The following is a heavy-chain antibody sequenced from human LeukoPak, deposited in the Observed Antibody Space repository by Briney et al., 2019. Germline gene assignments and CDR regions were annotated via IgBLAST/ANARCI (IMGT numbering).Heavy chain of an antibody. D-gene: IGHD2-2*01. V-gene: IGHV3-53*01. Sequence: GGSLRLSCAASGFTVSSKYVSWVRQAPGKGLEWVSVIYSGGSTYYADSVKGRFTISRDNSKNTLYLQMNSLRAEDTAVYYCASNRYCSSTSCFYYYGMDVWGKGTTVTVSS. CDR1: GFTVSSKY. CDR2: IYSGGST. J-gene: IGHJ6*04. CDR3: ASNRYCSSTSCFYYYGMDV.